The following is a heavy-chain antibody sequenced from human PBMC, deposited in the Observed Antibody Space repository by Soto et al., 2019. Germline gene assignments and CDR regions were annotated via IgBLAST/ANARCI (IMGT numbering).Heavy chain of an antibody. Sequence: GGSLRLSCAASGFTFSDSAMHWVRQASGEGLEWLGRIRSKGNNYATEYGASLKGRFTISRDDSKKTTYLQMSNLNTEDTAVYYCARDRVESGYPEYFQHWGQGTLVTAPQ. CDR1: GFTFSDSA. D-gene: IGHD3-22*01. CDR2: IRSKGNNYAT. J-gene: IGHJ1*01. V-gene: IGHV3-73*01. CDR3: ARDRVESGYPEYFQH.